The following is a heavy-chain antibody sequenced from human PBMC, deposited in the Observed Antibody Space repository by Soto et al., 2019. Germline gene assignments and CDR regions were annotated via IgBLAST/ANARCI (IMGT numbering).Heavy chain of an antibody. D-gene: IGHD3-16*01. Sequence: LRLSCAASGFKFSNYAMSWVRQAPGKGLEWVSLISATGGGTYYADSVKGRFTISRDNSHNTLYLQVHSLTAEDTAVYYCAKDRRAGGNSAFYFDFCGQGAHVTVSS. CDR2: ISATGGGT. CDR1: GFKFSNYA. V-gene: IGHV3-23*01. CDR3: AKDRRAGGNSAFYFDF. J-gene: IGHJ4*02.